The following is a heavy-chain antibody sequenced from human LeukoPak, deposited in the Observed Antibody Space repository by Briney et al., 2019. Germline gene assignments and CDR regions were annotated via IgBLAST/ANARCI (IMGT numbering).Heavy chain of an antibody. CDR2: IIPIFGTA. CDR3: ARDYTLSSTSCHSPRCSWFDP. J-gene: IGHJ5*02. V-gene: IGHV1-69*05. D-gene: IGHD2-2*01. Sequence: ASVKVSCKASGGTFSSYAISWVRQAPGQGLEWMGGIIPIFGTANYAQKFQGRVTITTDESTSTAYMELSSLRSEDTAVYYCARDYTLSSTSCHSPRCSWFDPWGQGTLVTVSS. CDR1: GGTFSSYA.